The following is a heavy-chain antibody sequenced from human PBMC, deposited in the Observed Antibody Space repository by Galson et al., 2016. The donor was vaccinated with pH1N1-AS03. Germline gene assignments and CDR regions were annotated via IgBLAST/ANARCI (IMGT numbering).Heavy chain of an antibody. J-gene: IGHJ4*02. CDR1: GFVFSSYA. V-gene: IGHV3-30-3*01. CDR3: ARMAAAGD. Sequence: SLRLSCAASGFVFSSYAMHWVRQAPGKGLEWVAVISSDGSKKYYADSVKGRFTTSRDKNTLNLQLTSLRSEDTAVYYCARMAAAGDWGQGTLVTVSS. CDR2: ISSDGSKK. D-gene: IGHD6-13*01.